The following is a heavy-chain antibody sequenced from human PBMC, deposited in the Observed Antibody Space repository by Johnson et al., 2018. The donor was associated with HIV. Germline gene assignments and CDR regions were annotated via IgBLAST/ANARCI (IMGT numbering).Heavy chain of an antibody. CDR2: ISYDGSDK. Sequence: QEQLVESAGGVVQPGRSLRLSCAASGFTFSSYAMHWVRQAPGKGLEWVAVISYDGSDKYYADSVKGRFTISRDNSKNTLYLQMNSLRAEDTAVYYCARDRAWNYEGAFDIWGQGTMVTVSS. CDR3: ARDRAWNYEGAFDI. V-gene: IGHV3-30*14. J-gene: IGHJ3*02. D-gene: IGHD1-7*01. CDR1: GFTFSSYA.